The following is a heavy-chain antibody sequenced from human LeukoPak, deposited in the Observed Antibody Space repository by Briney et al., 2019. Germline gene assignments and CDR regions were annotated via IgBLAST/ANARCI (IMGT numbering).Heavy chain of an antibody. CDR3: ARDNSVRDEAWWFNP. D-gene: IGHD5-24*01. V-gene: IGHV1-46*01. J-gene: IGHJ5*02. CDR1: GYTFTSNY. CDR2: ISPGGGST. Sequence: ASVKVSCKAFGYTFTSNYMHWVRQAPGQGPEWMGVISPGGGSTTYAQKFQGRVTLTRDMSTSIDYLELSSLGSEDTAVYYCARDNSVRDEAWWFNPWGQGTLVTVSS.